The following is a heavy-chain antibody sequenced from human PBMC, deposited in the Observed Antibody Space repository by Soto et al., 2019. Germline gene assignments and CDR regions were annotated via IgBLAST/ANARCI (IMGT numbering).Heavy chain of an antibody. CDR3: AREQWGFDS. CDR2: IYYSGST. J-gene: IGHJ4*02. Sequence: SETLSLTCVVSGGSLSSYYWSWIRQPPGKGLEWIGYIYYSGSTNYNPSLKSRVTISVDTSKNQFSLELRSVTAADTAVYYCAREQWGFDSWGQGTLVTVSS. D-gene: IGHD6-19*01. V-gene: IGHV4-59*12. CDR1: GGSLSSYY.